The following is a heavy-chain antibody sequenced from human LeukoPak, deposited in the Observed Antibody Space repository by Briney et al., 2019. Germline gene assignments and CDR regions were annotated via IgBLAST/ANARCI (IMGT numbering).Heavy chain of an antibody. J-gene: IGHJ6*02. CDR2: IYYSGST. V-gene: IGHV4-59*06. CDR1: GGSISTYY. CDR3: ARGFVGYSYGYPYYYYGMDV. D-gene: IGHD5-18*01. Sequence: NPSETLSLTCTVSGGSISTYYWNWIRQPPGKGLEWIGYIYYSGSTYYNPSLKSRVTISVDTSKNQFSLKLSSVTAADTAVYYCARGFVGYSYGYPYYYYGMDVWGQGTTVTVSS.